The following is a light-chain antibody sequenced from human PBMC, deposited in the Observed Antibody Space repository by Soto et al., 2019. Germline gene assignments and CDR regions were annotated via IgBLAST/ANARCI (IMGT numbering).Light chain of an antibody. J-gene: IGKJ1*01. Sequence: VTQCSVTRSLSPGERATLYCWSNQTVTSNFLAWYQQKPGQAPRLLIYGVSNRATGIPDRFSGSGSGTDIALTISRLEPEDFAVYYCQQSGDSPTFGQGTKVDIK. CDR2: GVS. CDR3: QQSGDSPT. V-gene: IGKV3-20*01. CDR1: QTVTSNF.